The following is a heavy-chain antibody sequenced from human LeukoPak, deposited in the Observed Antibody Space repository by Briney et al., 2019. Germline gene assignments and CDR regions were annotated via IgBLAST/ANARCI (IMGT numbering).Heavy chain of an antibody. CDR2: TYYRSKWYN. CDR1: GDILSSNSAA. Sequence: SHTLSLTCALPGDILSSNSAAWHWIRQSPSRGLEWLGRTYYRSKWYNDYAVSVKSRITINPDTSKNQFSLQLNSVTPEDTAVYYCARAAAPKFDPWGQGTLVTVSS. V-gene: IGHV6-1*01. J-gene: IGHJ5*02. D-gene: IGHD2-2*01. CDR3: ARAAAPKFDP.